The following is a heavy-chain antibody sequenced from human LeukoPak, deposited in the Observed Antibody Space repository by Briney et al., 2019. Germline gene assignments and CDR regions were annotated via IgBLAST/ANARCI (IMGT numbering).Heavy chain of an antibody. CDR2: ISGSGGST. D-gene: IGHD2-15*01. J-gene: IGHJ4*02. CDR1: GFTFSSYA. V-gene: IGHV3-23*01. CDR3: AKAVVVVAAPDY. Sequence: GGSLRLSCAASGFTFSSYAMSWVRQAPGRGLDWVSAISGSGGSTYYADSVKGRFTISRDNSKNTLYLQMNSLRAEDTAVYYCAKAVVVVAAPDYWGQGTLVTVSS.